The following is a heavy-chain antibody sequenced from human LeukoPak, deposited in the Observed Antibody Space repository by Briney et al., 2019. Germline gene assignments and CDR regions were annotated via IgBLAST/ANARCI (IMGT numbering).Heavy chain of an antibody. V-gene: IGHV1-69*13. CDR2: IIPIFGTA. CDR1: GGTFSSYA. J-gene: IGHJ5*02. Sequence: SVKVSCKASGGTFSSYAISWVRQAPGQGLEWMGGIIPIFGTANYAQKFQGRVTITADESTSTAYMELSSLRSEDTVVYYCARSDWGSVRFLEWLNWIDPWGQGTLVTVSS. D-gene: IGHD3-3*01. CDR3: ARSDWGSVRFLEWLNWIDP.